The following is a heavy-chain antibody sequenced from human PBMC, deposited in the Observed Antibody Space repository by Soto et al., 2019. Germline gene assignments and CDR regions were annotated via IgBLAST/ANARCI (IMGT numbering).Heavy chain of an antibody. J-gene: IGHJ4*02. CDR1: GGSFTINNW. CDR2: IYRTGST. D-gene: IGHD1-7*01. Sequence: SETLSLTCSVSGGSFTINNWWTWVRQPPGQGLEWIGEIYRTGSTNYNPSLKSRVTISLDKSENQFSLKVTSLTAADTAVYYCASRDPGTSVDYWGQGTLVTVSS. CDR3: ASRDPGTSVDY. V-gene: IGHV4-4*02.